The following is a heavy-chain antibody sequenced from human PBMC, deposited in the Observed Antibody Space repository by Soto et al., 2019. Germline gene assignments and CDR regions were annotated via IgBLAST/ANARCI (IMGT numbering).Heavy chain of an antibody. CDR2: INHSGST. V-gene: IGHV4-34*01. Sequence: SETLSLTCAVYGGSFSGYYWSWIRQPPGKGLEWIGEINHSGSTNYNPSLKSRVTISVDTSKNQFSLKLSSVTAADTAVYYCARWEQQLAAYGYWGQGTLVTVSS. D-gene: IGHD6-13*01. CDR1: GGSFSGYY. J-gene: IGHJ4*02. CDR3: ARWEQQLAAYGY.